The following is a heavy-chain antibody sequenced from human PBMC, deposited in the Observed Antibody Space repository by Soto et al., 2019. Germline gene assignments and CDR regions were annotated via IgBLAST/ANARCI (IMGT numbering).Heavy chain of an antibody. D-gene: IGHD4-17*01. Sequence: PGGSLRLSCGVSGFIFSSYWMTWVRQAPGKGLEWVANIKQDGSEKYYVDSVKGRFTISRDNAKNSLYPLMNSLRAEDTAVYYCARALFGDYTIFDYWGQGIQVTVSS. J-gene: IGHJ4*02. CDR2: IKQDGSEK. V-gene: IGHV3-7*01. CDR3: ARALFGDYTIFDY. CDR1: GFIFSSYW.